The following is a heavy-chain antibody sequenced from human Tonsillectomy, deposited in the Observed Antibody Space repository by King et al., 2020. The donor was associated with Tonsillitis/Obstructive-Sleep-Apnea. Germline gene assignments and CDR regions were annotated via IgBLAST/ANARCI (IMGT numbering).Heavy chain of an antibody. J-gene: IGHJ4*02. V-gene: IGHV2-70*11. D-gene: IGHD1-1*01. CDR2: IDWDDDK. CDR1: GFSLSTSGMC. Sequence: VTLKESGPALVKPTQTLTLTCTFSGFSLSTSGMCVSWIRQPPGKALEWLARIDWDDDKYYSTSLKTRLAISKDTSKNQVVLTMTNMDPMDTATHYCAQSSWTDSRTNNFDYWGQGTLVTVSS. CDR3: AQSSWTDSRTNNFDY.